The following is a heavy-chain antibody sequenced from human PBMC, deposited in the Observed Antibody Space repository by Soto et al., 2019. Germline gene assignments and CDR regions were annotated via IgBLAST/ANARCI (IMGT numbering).Heavy chain of an antibody. Sequence: QVQLQESGPGLVKPSETLSLTCTVSGGSISSYYWSWIRQPPGKGLEWIGYIYYSGSTNYNPSLKSRVTISVDTSKNQFSLKLSSVTAADTAVYYCARVPGSSSPHSYYYYYGMDVWGQGTTVTVSS. CDR3: ARVPGSSSPHSYYYYYGMDV. CDR1: GGSISSYY. D-gene: IGHD6-13*01. J-gene: IGHJ6*02. CDR2: IYYSGST. V-gene: IGHV4-59*01.